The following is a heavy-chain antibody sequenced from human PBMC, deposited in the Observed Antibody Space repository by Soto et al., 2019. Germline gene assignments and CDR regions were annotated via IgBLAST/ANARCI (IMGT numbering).Heavy chain of an antibody. J-gene: IGHJ6*02. CDR2: IKSDGTST. CDR3: TRSYRGSQYYYYGMDV. CDR1: GFTFSSYW. V-gene: IGHV3-74*01. Sequence: GGSLRLSCAASGFTFSSYWMHWVRQVPGKGLVWVSRIKSDGTSTSYADSVKGRFTISRNNAKNTLYLQMNSLRAEDTAVYYCTRSYRGSQYYYYGMDVWGQGTKVTVSS. D-gene: IGHD1-26*01.